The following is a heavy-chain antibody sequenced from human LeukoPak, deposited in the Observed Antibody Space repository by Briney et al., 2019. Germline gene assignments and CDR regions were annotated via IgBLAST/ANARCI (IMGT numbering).Heavy chain of an antibody. CDR1: GFNFSTYW. V-gene: IGHV3-74*01. D-gene: IGHD3-10*01. J-gene: IGHJ4*02. CDR3: ASAPYGSGSYYNLNF. Sequence: LSGGSLRLSCAASGFNFSTYWMHWVRQAAGKGLVWVSRIDSDGSSTIYADSVKGRFTISRDNAKNTLYLQMSSLRAEDTAVYYCASAPYGSGSYYNLNFWGQGTLVTVSS. CDR2: IDSDGSST.